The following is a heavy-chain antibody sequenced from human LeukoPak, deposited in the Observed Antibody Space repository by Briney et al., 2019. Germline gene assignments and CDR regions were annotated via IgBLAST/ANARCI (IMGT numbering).Heavy chain of an antibody. CDR2: INHSGST. CDR1: GGSFSGYY. CDR3: ARGLAYGDRRSVGY. Sequence: SETLSLTCAVYGGSFSGYYWSWIRQPPGKGLEWIGEINHSGSTNYNPSLKSRVTISVDTSKNQFSLKLSSVTAADTAVYYCARGLAYGDRRSVGYWGQGTLVTVSS. J-gene: IGHJ4*02. V-gene: IGHV4-34*01. D-gene: IGHD4-17*01.